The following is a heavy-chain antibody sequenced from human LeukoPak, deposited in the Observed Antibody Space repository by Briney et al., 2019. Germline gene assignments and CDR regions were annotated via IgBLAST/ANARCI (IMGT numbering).Heavy chain of an antibody. CDR3: AKDAAKEYDILTGYLGYYFDY. CDR2: ISGSGGST. Sequence: GGSLRLSCAASGFTFSSYAMSWVRQAPGKGLEWVSAISGSGGSTYYADYVKGRFTISKDNSKNTLFLQINSLRAEDTAVYYCAKDAAKEYDILTGYLGYYFDYWGQGTLVTVSS. J-gene: IGHJ4*02. V-gene: IGHV3-23*01. CDR1: GFTFSSYA. D-gene: IGHD3-9*01.